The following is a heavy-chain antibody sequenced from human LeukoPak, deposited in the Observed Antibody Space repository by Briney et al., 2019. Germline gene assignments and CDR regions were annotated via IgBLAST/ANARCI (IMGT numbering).Heavy chain of an antibody. Sequence: GGSLRLSCAVSGFIVTNNYMSWVRQAPGKGVEWVSVFYVGGATYYADSVKGRFTISRDNSENTLYLQMKSLRAEDTAVYYCARGDGYNFFDYWGQGTLVTVSS. J-gene: IGHJ4*02. V-gene: IGHV3-53*01. CDR3: ARGDGYNFFDY. D-gene: IGHD5-24*01. CDR1: GFIVTNNY. CDR2: FYVGGAT.